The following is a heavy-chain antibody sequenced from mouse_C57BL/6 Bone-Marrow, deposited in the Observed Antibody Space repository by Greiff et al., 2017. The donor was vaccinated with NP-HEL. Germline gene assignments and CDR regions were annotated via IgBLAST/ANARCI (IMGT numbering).Heavy chain of an antibody. CDR1: GYTFTSYW. Sequence: QVQLQQPGAELVMPGASVKLSCKASGYTFTSYWMHWVKQRPGQGLEWIGEIDTSDSYTNYNQKFKGKSTLTVDKSSSTAYRQLSSLTSEDSAVYYCAREGTTADWYFDVWGTGTTVTVSS. CDR3: AREGTTADWYFDV. J-gene: IGHJ1*03. V-gene: IGHV1-69*01. D-gene: IGHD1-2*01. CDR2: IDTSDSYT.